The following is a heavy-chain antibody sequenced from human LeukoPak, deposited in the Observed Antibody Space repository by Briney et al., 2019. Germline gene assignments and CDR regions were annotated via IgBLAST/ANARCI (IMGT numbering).Heavy chain of an antibody. CDR3: ARPAYDFWSGYPPRAYYYYYMDV. D-gene: IGHD3-3*01. Sequence: ASVKVSCKASGYTFTSYGISWVRQAPGQGLEWMGWISAYNGNTNYAQKLQGRVTMTTDTSTSTAYMELRSLRSDDTAVYYCARPAYDFWSGYPPRAYYYYYMDVWGKGITVTVSS. V-gene: IGHV1-18*01. CDR2: ISAYNGNT. J-gene: IGHJ6*03. CDR1: GYTFTSYG.